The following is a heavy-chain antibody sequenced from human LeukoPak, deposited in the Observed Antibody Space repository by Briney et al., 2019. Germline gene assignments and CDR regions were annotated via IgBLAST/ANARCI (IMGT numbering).Heavy chain of an antibody. Sequence: KPSQTLSLTCTVSGDSISSGDYYWSWIRQLPGKGLEWIGYIFYSGSTYYNPSLKSRVTISVDTSKNQFSLKLSSVTAADTAVYYCARGWTVTMLFYDYWGQGTLVTVSS. CDR2: IFYSGST. V-gene: IGHV4-30-4*01. CDR1: GDSISSGDYY. D-gene: IGHD4-17*01. CDR3: ARGWTVTMLFYDY. J-gene: IGHJ4*02.